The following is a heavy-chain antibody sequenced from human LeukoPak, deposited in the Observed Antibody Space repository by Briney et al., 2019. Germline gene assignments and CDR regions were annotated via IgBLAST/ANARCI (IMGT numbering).Heavy chain of an antibody. Sequence: SETLSPTCTVSGGSISSYYWSWIRQPPGKGLEWIGYIYYSGSTNYNPSLKSRVTISVDTSKNQFSLKLSSVTAADTAVYYCARSYYYDSSGYLYYFDYWGQGTLVTVSS. CDR1: GGSISSYY. J-gene: IGHJ4*02. CDR3: ARSYYYDSSGYLYYFDY. D-gene: IGHD3-22*01. V-gene: IGHV4-59*01. CDR2: IYYSGST.